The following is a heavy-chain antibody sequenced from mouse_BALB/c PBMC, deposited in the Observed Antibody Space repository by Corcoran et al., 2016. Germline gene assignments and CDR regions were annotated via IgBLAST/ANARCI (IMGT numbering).Heavy chain of an antibody. CDR3: ARHYGSSPVAY. CDR2: IDPANGNT. CDR1: GFNIKDTY. Sequence: VQLQQSGAELVKPGSSVKLSCTASGFNIKDTYMHWVKQRPEQGLEWIGRIDPANGNTKYDPKFQGKATITADTSSNTAYLQLSSLTSEDTAVYYCARHYGSSPVAYWGQGTLVTVSA. D-gene: IGHD1-1*01. J-gene: IGHJ3*01. V-gene: IGHV14-3*02.